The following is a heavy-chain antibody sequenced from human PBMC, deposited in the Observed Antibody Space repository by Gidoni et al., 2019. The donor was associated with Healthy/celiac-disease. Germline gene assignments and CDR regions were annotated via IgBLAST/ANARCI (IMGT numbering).Heavy chain of an antibody. Sequence: DGSNKYYADSVKGRFTISRDNSKNTLYLQMNSLRAEDTAVYYCAKDGRQWLVGYNWFDPWGQGTLVTVSS. D-gene: IGHD6-19*01. J-gene: IGHJ5*02. V-gene: IGHV3-30*02. CDR2: DGSNK. CDR3: AKDGRQWLVGYNWFDP.